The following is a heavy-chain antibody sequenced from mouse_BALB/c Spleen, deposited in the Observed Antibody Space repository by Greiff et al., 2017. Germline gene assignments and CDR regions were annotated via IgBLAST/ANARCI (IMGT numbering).Heavy chain of an antibody. V-gene: IGHV5-17*02. CDR1: GFTFSSFG. D-gene: IGHD2-14*01. CDR2: ISSGSSTI. Sequence: EVNLVESGGGLVQPGGSRKLSCAASGFTFSSFGMHWVRQAPEKGLEWVAYISSGSSTIYYADTVKGRFTISRDNAKNTLFLQMTSLRSEDTAMYYCARAGTGHYDAMDYWGQGTSVTVSA. J-gene: IGHJ4*01. CDR3: ARAGTGHYDAMDY.